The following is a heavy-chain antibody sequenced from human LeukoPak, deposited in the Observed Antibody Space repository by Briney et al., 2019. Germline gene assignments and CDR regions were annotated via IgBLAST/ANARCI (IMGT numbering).Heavy chain of an antibody. Sequence: PSETLSLTCSVSGASISSDYWSWIRQPPGKGLEWIGYIYYSGTTNYNPSLTSRVTISVDTSKNQFSLKLSSVTAADTAVYYCARHGRDGYNYIDYWGQGTLVTVSS. V-gene: IGHV4-59*08. D-gene: IGHD5-24*01. CDR1: GASISSDY. J-gene: IGHJ4*02. CDR3: ARHGRDGYNYIDY. CDR2: IYYSGTT.